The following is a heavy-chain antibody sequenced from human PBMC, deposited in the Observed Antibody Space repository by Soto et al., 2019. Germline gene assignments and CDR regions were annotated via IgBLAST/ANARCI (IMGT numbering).Heavy chain of an antibody. D-gene: IGHD3-10*02. Sequence: SETLSLTSAVSSGSISSSNWWSWVRQPPGKGLEWIGEIYHSGSTNYNPSLKSRVTISVDKSKNQFSLKLSSVTAADTAVYYCARRLFTPTYYFDYWGQGTLVTVSS. CDR1: SGSISSSNW. CDR3: ARRLFTPTYYFDY. CDR2: IYHSGST. J-gene: IGHJ4*02. V-gene: IGHV4-4*02.